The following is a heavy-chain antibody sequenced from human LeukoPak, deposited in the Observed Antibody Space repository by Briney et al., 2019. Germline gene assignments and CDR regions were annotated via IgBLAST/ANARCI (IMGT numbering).Heavy chain of an antibody. CDR2: ISGSGGST. Sequence: PGGSLRLSCAASGFTFSSYAMSWVRQAPGKGLEWVSAISGSGGSTYYADSVKGRFTISRDNSKNALYLQMNSLRAEDTAVYYCARERYSYGFRTLTCLDYWGQGTLVTVSS. J-gene: IGHJ4*02. CDR1: GFTFSSYA. D-gene: IGHD5-18*01. V-gene: IGHV3-23*01. CDR3: ARERYSYGFRTLTCLDY.